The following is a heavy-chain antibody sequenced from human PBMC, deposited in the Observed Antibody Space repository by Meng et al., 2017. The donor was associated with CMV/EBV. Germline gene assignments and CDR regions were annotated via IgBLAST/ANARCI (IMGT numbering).Heavy chain of an antibody. CDR2: IYSGGST. Sequence: LRLSCASSGFTFSDDWMSWVRQAGGKGPEWVSVIYSGGSTYYADSVKGRFTISRDNSKNTLYLQMNSLRAEDTAVYYCARITVGAIDYWGQGALVTVSS. J-gene: IGHJ4*02. CDR1: GFTFSDDW. V-gene: IGHV3-53*01. CDR3: ARITVGAIDY. D-gene: IGHD1-26*01.